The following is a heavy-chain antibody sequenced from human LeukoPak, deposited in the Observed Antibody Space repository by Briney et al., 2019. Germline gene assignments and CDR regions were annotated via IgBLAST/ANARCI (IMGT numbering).Heavy chain of an antibody. CDR1: GFTFSSYD. V-gene: IGHV3-13*04. Sequence: PGGSLRLSCAASGFTFSSYDMHWVRQATGKGLEWVSAIGTAGDTYYPGSVKGRFTISRDNSRNTLYLQMSSLRAEDTALYYCAKENGYKTTHFDYWGQGTLVTVSS. CDR2: IGTAGDT. J-gene: IGHJ4*02. D-gene: IGHD5-24*01. CDR3: AKENGYKTTHFDY.